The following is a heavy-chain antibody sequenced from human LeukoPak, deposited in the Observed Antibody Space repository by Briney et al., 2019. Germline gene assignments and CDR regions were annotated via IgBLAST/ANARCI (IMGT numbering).Heavy chain of an antibody. J-gene: IGHJ3*02. D-gene: IGHD2/OR15-2a*01. Sequence: GGSLRLSCAASGFTFSNYGMNWVRQAPGKGLEWVSGITSSGITYYADSVKGRFTVSRDNSKNTLYLQMNSLGAEDTAVYYCASLYEDIWGQGTMVTVSS. CDR2: ITSSGIT. CDR1: GFTFSNYG. CDR3: ASLYEDI. V-gene: IGHV3-23*01.